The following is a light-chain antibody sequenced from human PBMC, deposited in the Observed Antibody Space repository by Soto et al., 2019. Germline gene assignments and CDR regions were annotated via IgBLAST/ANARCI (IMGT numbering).Light chain of an antibody. CDR3: QQRSNWSPLT. J-gene: IGKJ4*01. CDR2: DAS. V-gene: IGKV3-11*01. Sequence: EIVLTQSPATLSLSPGERATLSCRASQIISRYLAWYQQKPGQAPKLLIYDASNRAPGIPARFSGSGPGADFTLTISSLEPEDFAVYYWQQRSNWSPLTFGGGTKVEIK. CDR1: QIISRY.